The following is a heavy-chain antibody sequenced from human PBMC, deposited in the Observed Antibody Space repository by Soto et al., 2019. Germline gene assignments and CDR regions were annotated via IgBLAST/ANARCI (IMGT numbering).Heavy chain of an antibody. Sequence: SETLSLTCTVSGDSISTFYWGWMRQSPGKELERIGYVYYTGSTNYNPSLKSRVTISVDRSKNQFSLKLTSANAADTAVYYCARGRTVRNYADDSSDYFYFFDYWGQGTQVTAPQ. CDR3: ARGRTVRNYADDSSDYFYFFDY. V-gene: IGHV4-59*01. CDR1: GDSISTFY. D-gene: IGHD3-22*01. J-gene: IGHJ4*02. CDR2: VYYTGST.